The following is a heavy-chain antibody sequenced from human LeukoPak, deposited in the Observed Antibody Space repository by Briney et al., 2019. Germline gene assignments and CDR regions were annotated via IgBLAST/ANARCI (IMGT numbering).Heavy chain of an antibody. CDR1: GYTFTGYY. V-gene: IGHV1-2*02. D-gene: IGHD2-8*01. J-gene: IGHJ6*03. Sequence: EASVTVSCKASGYTFTGYYMHWVRQAPGQGVEGMGWINPNSGATNYAQKFQGRVTMTRDTSISTAYMELSRLRSDDTAVYYCATNGYYYYYMDVWGKGTTVTVSS. CDR2: INPNSGAT. CDR3: ATNGYYYYYMDV.